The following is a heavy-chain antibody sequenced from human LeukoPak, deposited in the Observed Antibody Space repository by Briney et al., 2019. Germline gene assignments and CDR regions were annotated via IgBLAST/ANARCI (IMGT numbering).Heavy chain of an antibody. V-gene: IGHV4-59*12. J-gene: IGHJ5*02. CDR1: GGSISSYY. CDR2: IYYSGST. CDR3: ARDIVVADNNWFDP. D-gene: IGHD2-15*01. Sequence: PSETLSLTCTVSGGSISSYYWSWIRQPPGKGLEWIGYIYYSGSTNYNPSLNSRVTTSVDTSKNQFSLKLTSVTAADTAVYYCARDIVVADNNWFDPRGQGILVTVSS.